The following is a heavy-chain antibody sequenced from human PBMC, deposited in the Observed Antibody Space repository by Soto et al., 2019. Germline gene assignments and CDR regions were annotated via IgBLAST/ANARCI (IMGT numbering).Heavy chain of an antibody. CDR3: ARVWQLPGEYYYYYGMDV. D-gene: IGHD3-10*01. CDR2: IIPIFGTA. Sequence: GASVKVSCKASGGPFSSYAISWVRQAPGQGLEWMGGIIPIFGTANYAQKFQGRVTITADESTSTAYMELSSLRSEDTAVYYCARVWQLPGEYYYYYGMDVWGQGTTVTVSS. CDR1: GGPFSSYA. V-gene: IGHV1-69*13. J-gene: IGHJ6*02.